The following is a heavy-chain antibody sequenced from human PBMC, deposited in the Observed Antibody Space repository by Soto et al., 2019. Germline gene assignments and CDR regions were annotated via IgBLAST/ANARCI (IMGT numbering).Heavy chain of an antibody. D-gene: IGHD3-3*01. Sequence: GGSLRLSCAASGFTFSNAWMSWVHQAPGKGLEWVGRIKSKTDGGTTDYAAPVKGRFTISRDDSKNTLYLQMNSLKTEDTAVYYCTTGLFGVVIDDYWGQGTLVTVSS. CDR2: IKSKTDGGTT. V-gene: IGHV3-15*01. CDR3: TTGLFGVVIDDY. J-gene: IGHJ4*02. CDR1: GFTFSNAW.